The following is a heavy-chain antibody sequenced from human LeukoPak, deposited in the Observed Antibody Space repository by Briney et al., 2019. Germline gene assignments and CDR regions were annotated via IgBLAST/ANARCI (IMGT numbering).Heavy chain of an antibody. D-gene: IGHD6-19*01. CDR3: VRRDNTGWNYFDH. CDR1: GGSINSHY. V-gene: IGHV4-59*08. J-gene: IGHJ4*02. Sequence: SETLSLTCTVSGGSINSHYWSWIRQPPGKGLQWIGDIYYSERTNYNPSFRSRVTISVDTSKNQLSLKLTSVLAADTAMYYCVRRDNTGWNYFDHWGQGILVTVSS. CDR2: IYYSERT.